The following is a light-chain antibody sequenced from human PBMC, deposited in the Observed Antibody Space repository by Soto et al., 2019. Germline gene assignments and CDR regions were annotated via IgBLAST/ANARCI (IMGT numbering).Light chain of an antibody. CDR2: DVS. V-gene: IGLV2-14*01. CDR3: SSYTSSSTLEAV. CDR1: SSDVGGYNY. J-gene: IGLJ1*01. Sequence: QSALTQPASVSGSPGQSITISCTGTSSDVGGYNYVSWYQQHPGKAPKLMIYDVSNRPSGVSNRFSGSKSGNTASLTISGLQAEDEADYYCSSYTSSSTLEAVFGTGT.